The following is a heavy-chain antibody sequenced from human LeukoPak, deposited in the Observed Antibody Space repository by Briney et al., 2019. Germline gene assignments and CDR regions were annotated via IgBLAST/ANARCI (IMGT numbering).Heavy chain of an antibody. CDR2: ISSSSRTT. V-gene: IGHV3-48*01. CDR1: GFTFSSYS. Sequence: GGSLRLSCAASGFTFSSYSINWVRQAPGKGLEWVSYISSSSRTTYYADSVKGRFTISRDNAKNSLYLQMNSLRAEDTAVYYCASLHYYESSGNAPWGQGTLVTVSS. J-gene: IGHJ5*02. CDR3: ASLHYYESSGNAP. D-gene: IGHD3-22*01.